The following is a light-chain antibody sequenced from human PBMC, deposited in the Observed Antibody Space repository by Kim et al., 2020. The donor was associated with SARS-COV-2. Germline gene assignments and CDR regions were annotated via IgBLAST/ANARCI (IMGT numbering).Light chain of an antibody. CDR2: DTS. CDR1: TGSVTSGHY. Sequence: GTVTLTCGSSTGSVTSGHYPYWVQQKPGQTPRTLIYDTSTKQSWTPARFSGSLLGGKAALTLSGAQPEDEADYYCLLSYNGRRLYVFGSGTKVTVL. CDR3: LLSYNGRRLYV. V-gene: IGLV7-46*01. J-gene: IGLJ1*01.